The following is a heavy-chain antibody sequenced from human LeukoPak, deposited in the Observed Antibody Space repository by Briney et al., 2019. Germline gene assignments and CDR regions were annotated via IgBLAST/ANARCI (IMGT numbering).Heavy chain of an antibody. CDR1: GFTFTSYR. CDR3: ARGVGANLRGAWFDP. Sequence: GESLKISCKGFGFTFTSYRIGWVRQMPGKGLEWMGIIYPGDSDTRYSPSFQGQVTISVDKSINTAYLQWSSLKASDTGMYYCARGVGANLRGAWFDPWGQGTLVIVSS. V-gene: IGHV5-51*01. J-gene: IGHJ5*02. D-gene: IGHD1-26*01. CDR2: IYPGDSDT.